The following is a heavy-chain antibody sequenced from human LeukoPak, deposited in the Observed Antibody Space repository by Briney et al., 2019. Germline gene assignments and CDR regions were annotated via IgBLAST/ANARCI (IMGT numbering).Heavy chain of an antibody. V-gene: IGHV4-39*01. J-gene: IGHJ5*02. CDR2: IYYSGST. CDR1: GGSISSSSYY. Sequence: SETLSLTSTVSGGSISSSSYYWGWIRQPPGKGLEWIGSIYYSGSTYYNPSLKSRVTISVDTSKNRFSLKLSSVTAADTAVYYCARRYYDFWSGYLVWFDPWGQGTLATVSS. CDR3: ARRYYDFWSGYLVWFDP. D-gene: IGHD3-3*01.